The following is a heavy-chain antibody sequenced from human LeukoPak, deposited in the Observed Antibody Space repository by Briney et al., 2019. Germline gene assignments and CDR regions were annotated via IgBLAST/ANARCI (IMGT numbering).Heavy chain of an antibody. Sequence: GGSLRLSGAASGFTVSDYYMNWVRQAPGQGLGWVSVIYSGGSTYYADSVRGRFTISRDNSKNTLYLQMNSLRAEDTAVYYCARAWVTMAMDVWGQGTTVTVSS. CDR2: IYSGGST. V-gene: IGHV3-66*01. D-gene: IGHD3-10*01. J-gene: IGHJ6*02. CDR3: ARAWVTMAMDV. CDR1: GFTVSDYY.